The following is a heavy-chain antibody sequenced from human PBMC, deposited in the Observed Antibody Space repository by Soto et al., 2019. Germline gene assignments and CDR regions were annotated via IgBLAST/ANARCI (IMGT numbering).Heavy chain of an antibody. CDR1: GYTFTAYG. CDR2: VSTNNADT. J-gene: IGHJ4*02. CDR3: ASELSTDSSAYYSFAY. V-gene: IGHV1-18*01. D-gene: IGHD3-22*01. Sequence: ASVKVSCKTSGYTFTAYGLAWLRQAPGQRPEWMGWVSTNNADTNYAQKFQGRVSMTSDRSTTTTYMELRSLRSDDTAIYYCASELSTDSSAYYSFAYWGQGTLVTVPQ.